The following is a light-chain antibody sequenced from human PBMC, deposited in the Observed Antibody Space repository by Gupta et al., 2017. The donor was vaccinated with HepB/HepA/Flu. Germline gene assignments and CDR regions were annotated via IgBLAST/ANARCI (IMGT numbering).Light chain of an antibody. CDR1: HDINNF. CDR3: QQYSDFPPT. J-gene: IGKJ2*01. V-gene: IGKV1-16*02. CDR2: AAS. Sequence: DIQMAQSPSSLSASVGDRVTITCRASHDINNFLAWFQFKPGKAPRSLIYAASILHSGVPAKFSGSRSGTDCTLTIDSLQPEDFATYYCQQYSDFPPTFGQGTKVEI.